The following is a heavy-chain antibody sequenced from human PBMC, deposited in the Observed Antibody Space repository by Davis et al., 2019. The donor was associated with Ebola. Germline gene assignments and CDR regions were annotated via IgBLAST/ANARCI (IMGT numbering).Heavy chain of an antibody. D-gene: IGHD4-17*01. V-gene: IGHV1-18*01. Sequence: AASVKVSCKASGYTFTSYAMHWVRQAPGQRLEWMGWISAYNGNTNYAQKLQGRVTMTTDTSTSTAYMELRSLRSDDTAVYYCARDLYGMTRWGQGTLVTVSS. CDR3: ARDLYGMTR. J-gene: IGHJ4*02. CDR1: GYTFTSYA. CDR2: ISAYNGNT.